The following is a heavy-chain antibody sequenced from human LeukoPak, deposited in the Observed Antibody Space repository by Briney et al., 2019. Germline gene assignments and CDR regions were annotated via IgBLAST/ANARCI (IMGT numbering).Heavy chain of an antibody. D-gene: IGHD2-15*01. J-gene: IGHJ4*02. Sequence: SETLSLTCVVSGGSVSGYYWGWIRQPPGRGLEWIGYVYYSGSTNYNPSFKSRITISVDTSRNQFSLQLSSVTAADTAVYYCARRQRYCSGGSCTYYFDYWGQGALVTVSS. CDR3: ARRQRYCSGGSCTYYFDY. CDR1: GGSVSGYY. V-gene: IGHV4-59*02. CDR2: VYYSGST.